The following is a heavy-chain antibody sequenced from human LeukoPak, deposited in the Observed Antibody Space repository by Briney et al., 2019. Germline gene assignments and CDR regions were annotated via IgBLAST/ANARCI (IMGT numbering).Heavy chain of an antibody. CDR1: GFTFSSYS. V-gene: IGHV3-21*01. CDR2: IDSSSSYI. CDR3: ARVLYVDSSSSAGAFDI. J-gene: IGHJ3*02. Sequence: GGSLRLACAASGFTFSSYSMNWVRQAPGKGLEWVSSIDSSSSYIYYADSLKGRFTISRDNAKNSLYLQMNSLRAEDTAVYYCARVLYVDSSSSAGAFDIWGQGTMVTVSS. D-gene: IGHD6-6*01.